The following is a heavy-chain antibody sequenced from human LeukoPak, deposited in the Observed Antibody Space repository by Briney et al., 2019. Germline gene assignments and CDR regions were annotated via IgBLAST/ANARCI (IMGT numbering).Heavy chain of an antibody. CDR2: ISYDGSNK. J-gene: IGHJ4*02. CDR1: GFTFSSYG. V-gene: IGHV3-30*18. CDR3: AKLAKYFYGWETYYFFEH. Sequence: GGSLRLSCAASGFTFSSYGMHWVRQAPGKGLEWVAVISYDGSNKYYADSVKGRFTISRDNSKNTLYLQMNSLRAEDTAVYYCAKLAKYFYGWETYYFFEHWGQGTPVTASS. D-gene: IGHD3-10*01.